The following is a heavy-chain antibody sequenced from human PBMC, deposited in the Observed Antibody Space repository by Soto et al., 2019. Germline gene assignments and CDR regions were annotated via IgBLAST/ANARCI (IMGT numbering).Heavy chain of an antibody. J-gene: IGHJ4*02. CDR3: ARGFHSSALFSRYTKFDN. Sequence: PSETLSLTCAVYGGSFSGYYWTWIRQPPGKGLEWIGEINDSGNTNYNPSLKSRVTISLDMSKNQFSLKLRSVTAADTAVYYCARGFHSSALFSRYTKFDNWGQGTLVTVSS. V-gene: IGHV4-34*01. CDR2: INDSGNT. D-gene: IGHD6-6*01. CDR1: GGSFSGYY.